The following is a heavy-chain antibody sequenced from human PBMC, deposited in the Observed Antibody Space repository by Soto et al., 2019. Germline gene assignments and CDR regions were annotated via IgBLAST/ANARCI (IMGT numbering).Heavy chain of an antibody. CDR2: ISNGDETT. CDR1: GFIFTDYS. J-gene: IGHJ4*02. Sequence: QVQLVESGGGLVEPGGSLRLSCAGSGFIFTDYSMTWIRQAPGKGLEWVSFISNGDETTQYADSVKDRFTVSRDNPKKLLFLQMRSLRVDDTAVYYCARLPKRRDGYNFTSWRPGALVTVSS. D-gene: IGHD5-12*01. V-gene: IGHV3-11*01. CDR3: ARLPKRRDGYNFTS.